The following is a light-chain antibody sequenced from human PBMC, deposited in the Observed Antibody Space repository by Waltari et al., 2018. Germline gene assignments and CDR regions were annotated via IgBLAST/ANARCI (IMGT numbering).Light chain of an antibody. V-gene: IGLV1-44*01. CDR1: YSNIGSNV. CDR2: RSD. CDR3: ASWDDSLNGHWV. Sequence: QSVLTQPPSASGTPGQRVTISCSGSYSNIGSNVVNWYQQLPGKAPKLLSYRSDRRPSGCPVRCSGSKSGSSVSLAIDVLHSEDEADYYCASWDDSLNGHWVFGGGTKVTVL. J-gene: IGLJ3*02.